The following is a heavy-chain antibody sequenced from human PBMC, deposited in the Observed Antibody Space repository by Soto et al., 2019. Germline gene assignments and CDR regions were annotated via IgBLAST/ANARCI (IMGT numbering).Heavy chain of an antibody. CDR3: AKGTTYYYDSSGPSGMDV. Sequence: QVQLVESGGGVVQPGRSLRLSCAASGFTFSSYGMHWVRQAPGKGLEWVAVISYDGSNKYYADSVKGRFTISRDNSKNTLYLQMNSLRDEDTAVYYCAKGTTYYYDSSGPSGMDVWGQGTTVTVSS. V-gene: IGHV3-30*18. J-gene: IGHJ6*02. CDR1: GFTFSSYG. D-gene: IGHD3-22*01. CDR2: ISYDGSNK.